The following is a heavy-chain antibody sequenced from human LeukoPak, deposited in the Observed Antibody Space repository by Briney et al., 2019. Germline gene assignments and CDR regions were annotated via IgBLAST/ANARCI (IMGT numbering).Heavy chain of an antibody. V-gene: IGHV3-66*02. CDR2: IYIGGST. CDR1: GFTVSSNY. J-gene: IGHJ4*02. Sequence: GGSLRLSCAASGFTVSSNYMSWVRQAPGKGLEWVSVIYIGGSTYYADSVKGRFTISRDNSKNTLYLQMNSLRAEDTAVYYCARLSSGWREGYWGQGTLVTVSS. CDR3: ARLSSGWREGY. D-gene: IGHD6-19*01.